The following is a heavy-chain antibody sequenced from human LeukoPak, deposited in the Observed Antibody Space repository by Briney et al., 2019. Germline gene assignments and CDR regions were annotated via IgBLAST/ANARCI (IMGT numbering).Heavy chain of an antibody. CDR2: ISYDGSNK. V-gene: IGHV3-30-3*01. D-gene: IGHD4-23*01. CDR1: GFTFSSYA. Sequence: GGSLRLSCAASGFTFSSYAMHWVRQAPGKGLEWVAVISYDGSNKYYADSVKGRFTISRDNSKNTLYLQMNSLRAEDTAVYYCARGTLRYYGGNGPLDYWGQGTLVTVSS. CDR3: ARGTLRYYGGNGPLDY. J-gene: IGHJ4*02.